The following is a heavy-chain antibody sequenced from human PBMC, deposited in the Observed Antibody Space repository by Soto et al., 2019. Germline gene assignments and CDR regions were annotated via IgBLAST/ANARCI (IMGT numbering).Heavy chain of an antibody. CDR1: GFTFSSYS. D-gene: IGHD1-26*01. V-gene: IGHV3-21*01. J-gene: IGHJ4*02. Sequence: GGSLRLSCAASGFTFSSYSMNWVRQAPGKGLEWVSSISSSSSYIYYADSVKGRFTISRDNAKNSLYPQMNSLRAEDTAVYYCAREGDGFFDYWGQGTLVTVSS. CDR3: AREGDGFFDY. CDR2: ISSSSSYI.